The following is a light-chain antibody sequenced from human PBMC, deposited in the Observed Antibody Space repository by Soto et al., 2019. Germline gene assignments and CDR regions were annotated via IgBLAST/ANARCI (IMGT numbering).Light chain of an antibody. V-gene: IGKV3-20*01. CDR3: QQYNNWPIT. J-gene: IGKJ5*01. CDR2: GAS. Sequence: EIVLTQSPGTLSLSPGERAPLSCRASQSVSSSYLAWYQQKPGQAPRLLIYGASSRATGIPDRFSGSGSGTDFTLTISRLEPEDFAVYYCQQYNNWPITFGQGTRLEI. CDR1: QSVSSSY.